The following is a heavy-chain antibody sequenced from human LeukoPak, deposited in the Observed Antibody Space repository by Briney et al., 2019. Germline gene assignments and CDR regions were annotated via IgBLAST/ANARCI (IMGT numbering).Heavy chain of an antibody. J-gene: IGHJ4*02. V-gene: IGHV3-11*01. CDR3: AREPGYTGFDY. D-gene: IGHD1-1*01. CDR2: ISSSGSTI. CDR1: GGSFSGYY. Sequence: LSLTCAVYGGSFSGYYWSWIRQAPGKGLEWVSYISSSGSTIYYADSVKGRFTISRDNAKNSLYLQMNSLRAEDTAVYYCAREPGYTGFDYWGQGTLVTVSS.